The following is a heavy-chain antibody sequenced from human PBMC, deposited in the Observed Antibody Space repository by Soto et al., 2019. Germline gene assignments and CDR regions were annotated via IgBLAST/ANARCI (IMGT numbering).Heavy chain of an antibody. CDR1: GASIRSYY. CDR3: AREYPVHSAYFDY. CDR2: MYYSGSA. J-gene: IGHJ4*02. Sequence: PSETLSLTCTFSGASIRSYYWTLIRQPPGKGLEWIGYMYYSGSANYNPSLRSRVTISVDTSKNQFSLNLNSVTAADMAVYYCAREYPVHSAYFDYWGQGILVTVPQ. V-gene: IGHV4-59*01. D-gene: IGHD1-26*01.